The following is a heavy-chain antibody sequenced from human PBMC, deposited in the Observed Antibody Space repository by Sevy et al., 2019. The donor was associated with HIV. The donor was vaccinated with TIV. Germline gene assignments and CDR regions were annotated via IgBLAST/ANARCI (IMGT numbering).Heavy chain of an antibody. CDR1: GFTFSSYW. Sequence: GGSLRLSCAASGFTFSSYWMHWVRQAPGKGLVWVSRIKTDGSDTSYADSVKGRFTISRDNTKNTLYLQMNSLRAEATAVYYCARRPTDQSGSYWFDPWGQGTLVTVSS. V-gene: IGHV3-74*01. CDR3: ARRPTDQSGSYWFDP. J-gene: IGHJ5*02. CDR2: IKTDGSDT. D-gene: IGHD1-26*01.